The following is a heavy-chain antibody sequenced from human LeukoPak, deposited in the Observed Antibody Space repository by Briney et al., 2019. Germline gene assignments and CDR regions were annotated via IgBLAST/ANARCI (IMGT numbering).Heavy chain of an antibody. Sequence: ASVNVSCKATGFTLTSSAVQWVRQARGQRLEWIGWIVVGSNDTNYAQKFQKRVTIARDMSTNTAYMELSSLRSEDTAVYYCAAPYSSSWFDFWGRGTLVTVSS. CDR3: AAPYSSSWFDF. J-gene: IGHJ4*02. CDR1: GFTLTSSA. D-gene: IGHD6-13*01. CDR2: IVVGSNDT. V-gene: IGHV1-58*01.